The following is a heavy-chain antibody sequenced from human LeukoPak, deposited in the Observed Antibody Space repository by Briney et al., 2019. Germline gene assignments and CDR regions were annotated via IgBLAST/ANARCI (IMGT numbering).Heavy chain of an antibody. J-gene: IGHJ5*02. CDR1: GFTFSSYG. CDR2: IWYDGSNK. CDR3: ARDRLLNWFDP. V-gene: IGHV3-33*01. Sequence: PGRSLRLSCAASGFTFSSYGMHWVRQAPGKGLEWVAVIWYDGSNKYYADSVKGRFTISRDNSKNTLYLQMNSLRAEDTAVYYCARDRLLNWFDPWGQGTLVTVSS. D-gene: IGHD6-25*01.